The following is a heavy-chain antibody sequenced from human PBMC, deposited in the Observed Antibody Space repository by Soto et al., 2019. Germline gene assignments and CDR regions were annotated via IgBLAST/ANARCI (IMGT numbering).Heavy chain of an antibody. J-gene: IGHJ4*02. V-gene: IGHV4-61*01. Sequence: PSETLSLTCSVSGGSVSNKTYYWSWIRQPPGKRLEWIGYVYYSGTTNYNPSLKSRVTILVDLSKNQFSLRLSSVTTADTALYYCARTTAVPNTLRSRYFFDYWGQGTLVTVSS. CDR2: VYYSGTT. CDR3: ARTTAVPNTLRSRYFFDY. D-gene: IGHD4-17*01. CDR1: GGSVSNKTYY.